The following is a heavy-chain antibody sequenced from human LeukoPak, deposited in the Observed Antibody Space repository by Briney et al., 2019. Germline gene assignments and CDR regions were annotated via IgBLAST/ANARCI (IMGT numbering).Heavy chain of an antibody. J-gene: IGHJ4*02. D-gene: IGHD2-8*01. Sequence: ASVKVSCKASGGTFSSYGISWVRQAPGQGLEWMGWISAYNGKTNYAQKLQGRVTMTTDTSTSTAYMELRSLRSDDTAVYYCARGGLFSGDIVLMVYDNYYFDYWGQGTLVTVSS. CDR2: ISAYNGKT. CDR1: GGTFSSYG. V-gene: IGHV1-18*01. CDR3: ARGGLFSGDIVLMVYDNYYFDY.